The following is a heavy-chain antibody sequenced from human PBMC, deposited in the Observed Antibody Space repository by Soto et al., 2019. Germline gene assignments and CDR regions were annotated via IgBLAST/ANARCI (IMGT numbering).Heavy chain of an antibody. D-gene: IGHD3-22*01. CDR2: ISSSDSII. V-gene: IGHV3-11*01. CDR3: ARDLGYYDSSGYFDY. Sequence: QVQLVESGGGLVKPGGSVRLSCAASGFTFSDSYMSWIRQAPGKGLEWVSYISSSDSIIYYSDSVKGRFIISRDNAKNSLYLQMNSLRAEDTAVYYCARDLGYYDSSGYFDYWGQGTLVTVSS. CDR1: GFTFSDSY. J-gene: IGHJ4*02.